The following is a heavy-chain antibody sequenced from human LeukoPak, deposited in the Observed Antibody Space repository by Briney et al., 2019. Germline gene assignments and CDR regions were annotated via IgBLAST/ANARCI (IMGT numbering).Heavy chain of an antibody. CDR2: IYYSGST. CDR1: GGSISSYY. CDR3: ARDSGSYLDDAFDI. J-gene: IGHJ3*02. V-gene: IGHV4-59*01. D-gene: IGHD1-26*01. Sequence: KPSETLSLTCTVSGGSISSYYWSWIRQPPGKGLEWIGYIYYSGSTNYNPSLKSRVTISVDTSKNQFSLKLSSVTAADTAVYYCARDSGSYLDDAFDIWGQGTMATVSS.